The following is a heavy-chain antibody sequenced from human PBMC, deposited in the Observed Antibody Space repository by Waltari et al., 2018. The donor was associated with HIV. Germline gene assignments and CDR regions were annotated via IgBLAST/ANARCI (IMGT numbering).Heavy chain of an antibody. CDR3: ARDPTYYYDSSGYSDAFDI. D-gene: IGHD3-22*01. CDR2: INPNSGGT. Sequence: QVQLVQSGAEVKKPGASVKVSCKASGYTFTGYYMPWVRQAPGHGLAWMGWINPNSGGTNYEQKFQGRVTMTRDTSISTAYMELSRLRSDDTAVYYCARDPTYYYDSSGYSDAFDIWGQGTMVTVSS. V-gene: IGHV1-2*02. J-gene: IGHJ3*02. CDR1: GYTFTGYY.